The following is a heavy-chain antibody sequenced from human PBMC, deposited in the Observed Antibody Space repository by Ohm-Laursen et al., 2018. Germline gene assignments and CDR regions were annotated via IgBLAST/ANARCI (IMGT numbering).Heavy chain of an antibody. J-gene: IGHJ5*02. V-gene: IGHV3-23*01. Sequence: SLRLSCSASGFTFSSYAINWVRQAPGKRLEWVSAISGSGGSTYYADSVKGRFTISRDNSKNTLYLQMNSLRAEDTAVYYCAKDAEYCSGGSCYQNWFDPWGQGTLVTVSS. CDR1: GFTFSSYA. CDR2: ISGSGGST. D-gene: IGHD2-15*01. CDR3: AKDAEYCSGGSCYQNWFDP.